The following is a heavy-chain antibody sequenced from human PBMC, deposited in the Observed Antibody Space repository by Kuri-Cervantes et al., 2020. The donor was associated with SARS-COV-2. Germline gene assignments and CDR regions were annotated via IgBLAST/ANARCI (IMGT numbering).Heavy chain of an antibody. CDR2: IHHSGTT. CDR3: TRPLAGGTGSSDAFDF. V-gene: IGHV4-39*01. CDR1: GGSISSTSYY. J-gene: IGHJ3*01. Sequence: SETLSFTCTVSGGSISSTSYYWGWTRQPPGKGLEWIGIIHHSGTTYYNPSLESRVTISVDTSQNLFSLELTSVSAADTAVYYCTRPLAGGTGSSDAFDFWGQGALVTVSS. D-gene: IGHD3-10*01.